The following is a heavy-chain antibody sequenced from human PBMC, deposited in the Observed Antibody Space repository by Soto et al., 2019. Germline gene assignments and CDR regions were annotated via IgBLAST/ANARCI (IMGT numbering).Heavy chain of an antibody. CDR2: IYSDGST. Sequence: EVQLVESGGGLVQPGGSLGLSCAGSGFTVSSNYMSWVRQAPGKGLGWVSAIYSDGSTVYSDLVKGRFTISRDNSKNTLYLQMNSLRAEDTAVYYCARNYYDSSGYYYGGAFDIWGQGTMVTVSS. J-gene: IGHJ3*02. D-gene: IGHD3-22*01. CDR1: GFTVSSNY. CDR3: ARNYYDSSGYYYGGAFDI. V-gene: IGHV3-66*01.